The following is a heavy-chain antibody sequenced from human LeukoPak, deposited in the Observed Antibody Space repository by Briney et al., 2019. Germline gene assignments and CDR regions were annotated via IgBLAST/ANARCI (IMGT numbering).Heavy chain of an antibody. D-gene: IGHD6-25*01. V-gene: IGHV3-74*01. CDR3: ARDSSGWGFDY. CDR1: GFTFSTYW. J-gene: IGHJ4*02. Sequence: PGRSLRLSCAETGFTFSTYWMLWVRQAPGKELEWVSGIRSDGGSTIYADSVKGRFTISRDNARNTLYLQMNGLRAGDTSVYYCARDSSGWGFDYWGQGSLVTVSS. CDR2: IRSDGGST.